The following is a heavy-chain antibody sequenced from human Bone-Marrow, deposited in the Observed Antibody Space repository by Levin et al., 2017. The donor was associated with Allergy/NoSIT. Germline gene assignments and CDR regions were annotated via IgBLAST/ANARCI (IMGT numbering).Heavy chain of an antibody. V-gene: IGHV5-51*01. Sequence: PGESLKISCKTYGFKFPRYWIAWVRQMPGKGLEWMGILYPGESNPRYRPSFQGQVTISADQSISTAYLQWNSLKISDSANYYCARGGSNWIADFWGQGTLVTVSS. J-gene: IGHJ4*02. CDR3: ARGGSNWIADF. D-gene: IGHD1-1*01. CDR1: GFKFPRYW. CDR2: LYPGESNP.